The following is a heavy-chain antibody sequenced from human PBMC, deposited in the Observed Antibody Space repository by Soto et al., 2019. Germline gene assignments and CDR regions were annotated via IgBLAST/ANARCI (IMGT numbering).Heavy chain of an antibody. CDR2: IYYSGST. CDR3: ARHPPRDTAF. CDR1: GGSISSYY. Sequence: SETLSLTCTVSGGSISSYYWSWIRQPPGKGLEWIGYIYYSGSTNYNPSLKSRVTISVDTSKNQFSLKLSSVTAADTAVYYCARHPPRDTAFWGQGTLVTVSS. V-gene: IGHV4-59*08. J-gene: IGHJ4*02. D-gene: IGHD5-18*01.